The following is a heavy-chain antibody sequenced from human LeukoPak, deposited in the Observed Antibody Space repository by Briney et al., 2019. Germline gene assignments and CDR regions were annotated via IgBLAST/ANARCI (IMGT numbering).Heavy chain of an antibody. CDR1: GFTFSSYE. D-gene: IGHD3-22*01. V-gene: IGHV3-48*03. CDR3: ARAPHDITTIVVADIYFDY. CDR2: ISSSGSTI. Sequence: GGSLRLSCAASGFTFSSYEMNWVRQAPGKGLEWVSYISSSGSTIYYADSVKGRFTISRDNAKNSLYLQMNSLRAEDTAVYYCARAPHDITTIVVADIYFDYWGQGTLVTVSS. J-gene: IGHJ4*02.